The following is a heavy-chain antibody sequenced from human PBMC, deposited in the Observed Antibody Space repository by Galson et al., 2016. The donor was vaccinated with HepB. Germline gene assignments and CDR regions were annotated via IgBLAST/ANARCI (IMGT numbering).Heavy chain of an antibody. CDR2: IDDSGNT. V-gene: IGHV4-59*01. Sequence: SETLSLTCTVSGGSISGFYWSWIRQAPGKGLEWIGSIDDSGNTNYSPSLKSRVTISVDTSKNQFSLRLSSETAADTAVYYCARLFFYDSSNYKEFGYFDYWGQGTLVTVSS. J-gene: IGHJ4*02. CDR3: ARLFFYDSSNYKEFGYFDY. D-gene: IGHD3-22*01. CDR1: GGSISGFY.